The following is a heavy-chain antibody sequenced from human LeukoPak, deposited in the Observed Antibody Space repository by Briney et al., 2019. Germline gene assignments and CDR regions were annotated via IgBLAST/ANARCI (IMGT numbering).Heavy chain of an antibody. Sequence: GGSPRLSCAASGFTFDDYAMHWVRQAPGKGLEWVSGISWNSGSIGYADSVKGRFTISRDNAKNSLYLQMNSLRAEDTALYYCAKGLYSSSSYFDYWGQGTLVTVSS. J-gene: IGHJ4*02. D-gene: IGHD6-6*01. CDR2: ISWNSGSI. V-gene: IGHV3-9*01. CDR1: GFTFDDYA. CDR3: AKGLYSSSSYFDY.